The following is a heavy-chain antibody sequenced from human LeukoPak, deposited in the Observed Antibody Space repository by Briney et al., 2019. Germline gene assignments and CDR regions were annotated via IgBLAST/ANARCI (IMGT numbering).Heavy chain of an antibody. J-gene: IGHJ4*02. CDR2: ISGSGGST. Sequence: GGSLRLSCAASGFTFSSYAMSWVRQAPGKGLEWVSAISGSGGSTYYTDSVKGWFTISRDNSKNTLYLQMNSLRAEDTAVYYCAKKHDILTGPNYFDYWGQGTLVTVSS. V-gene: IGHV3-23*01. CDR1: GFTFSSYA. CDR3: AKKHDILTGPNYFDY. D-gene: IGHD3-9*01.